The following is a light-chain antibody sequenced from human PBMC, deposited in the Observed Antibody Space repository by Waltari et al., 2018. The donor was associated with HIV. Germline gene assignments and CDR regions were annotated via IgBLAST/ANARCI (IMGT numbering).Light chain of an antibody. J-gene: IGLJ3*02. CDR1: GSTLGAASD. CDR2: GST. V-gene: IGLV1-40*01. CDR3: QSYDSSLSSVL. Sequence: QSVLTQPPSVSGAPGQRVTISCTGGGSTLGAASDVHWYQHLPASAPKLLIFGSTNRPFGVPDRFSGSKSDTSPSLAITALQAEDEADYYCQSYDSSLSSVLFGGGTKLTVL.